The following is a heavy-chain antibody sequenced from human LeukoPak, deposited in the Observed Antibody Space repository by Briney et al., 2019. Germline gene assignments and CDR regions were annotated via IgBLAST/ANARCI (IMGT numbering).Heavy chain of an antibody. CDR3: AKNTYYDFWSGPDAAFDY. J-gene: IGHJ4*02. CDR2: ISGSGGST. D-gene: IGHD3-3*01. CDR1: GFTFSSYA. V-gene: IGHV3-23*01. Sequence: GRSLRLSCAASGFTFSSYAMSWVRQAPGKGLEWVSAISGSGGSTYYADSVKGRFTISRDNSKNTLYLQMNSLRAEDTAVYYCAKNTYYDFWSGPDAAFDYWGQGTLVTVSS.